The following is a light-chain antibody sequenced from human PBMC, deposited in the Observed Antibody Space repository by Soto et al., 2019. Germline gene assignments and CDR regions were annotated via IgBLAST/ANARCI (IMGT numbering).Light chain of an antibody. CDR2: DVS. CDR1: SSDVGGYNF. Sequence: QSVPTQPRSVSGSPGQSVTISCTGTSSDVGGYNFVSWYQQYPGKAPKFMIYDVSKRPSGVPDRFSGSKSGNTASLTISGLLAEDEADYYCCSYAGSPTFVFGTGTKVTVL. J-gene: IGLJ1*01. V-gene: IGLV2-11*01. CDR3: CSYAGSPTFV.